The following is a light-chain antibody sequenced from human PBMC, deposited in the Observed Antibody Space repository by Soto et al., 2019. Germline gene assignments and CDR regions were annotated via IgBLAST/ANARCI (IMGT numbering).Light chain of an antibody. CDR3: QQRSSWPRNT. Sequence: EIVLTQSPATRSLSSGERATFSCRASQSVGSYLAWYQQKPGQPPRLLIYDASNRAIGIPARFSGSGSGTDFTLTIGSLEPEDVAVYYCQQRSSWPRNTFGLGTKLEIK. CDR1: QSVGSY. CDR2: DAS. J-gene: IGKJ2*01. V-gene: IGKV3-11*01.